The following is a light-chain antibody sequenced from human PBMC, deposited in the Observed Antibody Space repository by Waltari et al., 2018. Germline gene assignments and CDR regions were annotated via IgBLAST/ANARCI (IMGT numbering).Light chain of an antibody. Sequence: QSLVTQPPSASGTPGQRVTISCSGGPPNIGRNTVNWYQQLPGTAPKLLIYINDQRTSGVPDRFSGSKSGTSASLVISGLQSEDEADYHCAAWDDSLNTWVFGGGTKVTVL. CDR3: AAWDDSLNTWV. V-gene: IGLV1-44*01. J-gene: IGLJ3*02. CDR2: IND. CDR1: PPNIGRNT.